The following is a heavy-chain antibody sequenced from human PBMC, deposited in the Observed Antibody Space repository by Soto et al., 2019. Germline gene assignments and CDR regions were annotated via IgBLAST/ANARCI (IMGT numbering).Heavy chain of an antibody. J-gene: IGHJ3*02. CDR3: ASPRRGSGSSLYDAFDI. Sequence: QVQLVQSGAEVKKPGSSVKVSCKASGGTFSSYAISWVRQAPGQGLEWMGGIIPIFGTANYAQKFQGRVTSTADESTSTAFLELSCLRSEDTAVYYCASPRRGSGSSLYDAFDIWGQGTKVTVSS. CDR2: IIPIFGTA. CDR1: GGTFSSYA. V-gene: IGHV1-69*01. D-gene: IGHD3-10*01.